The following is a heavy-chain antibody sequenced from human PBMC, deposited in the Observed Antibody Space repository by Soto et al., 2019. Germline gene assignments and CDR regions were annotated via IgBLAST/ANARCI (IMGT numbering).Heavy chain of an antibody. V-gene: IGHV3-53*01. CDR2: MYSGGTAT. CDR1: GFTVSNNY. J-gene: IGHJ4*02. CDR3: ARGVPVGAIGRFYFDS. D-gene: IGHD1-26*01. Sequence: EVQLVESGGGLIQPGGSLRLSCAASGFTVSNNYMTWVRQAPGKGLEWVSVMYSGGTATSYADSVKGRFTVSRDNSKNTVSLQLDSLKADDTAVYYSARGVPVGAIGRFYFDSWGQGTLVTVSS.